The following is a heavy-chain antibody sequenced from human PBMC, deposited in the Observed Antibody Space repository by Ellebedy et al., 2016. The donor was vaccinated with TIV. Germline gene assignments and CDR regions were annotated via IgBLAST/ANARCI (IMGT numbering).Heavy chain of an antibody. D-gene: IGHD3-16*02. J-gene: IGHJ5*02. CDR3: AKDGPWGYHWFDP. V-gene: IGHV1-18*01. Sequence: AASVKVSCKASGYTFTSYGISWVRQAPGQGLEWMGWINPYNGNTNYVQKLQDRVTMTTDTSTSTAYRELRRLRSDDAAVYYCAKDGPWGYHWFDPWGQGTLVTVSS. CDR1: GYTFTSYG. CDR2: INPYNGNT.